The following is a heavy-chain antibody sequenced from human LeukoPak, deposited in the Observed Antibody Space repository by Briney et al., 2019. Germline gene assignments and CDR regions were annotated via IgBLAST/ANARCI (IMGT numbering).Heavy chain of an antibody. J-gene: IGHJ3*02. V-gene: IGHV3-21*01. CDR1: GFTFSSYS. CDR3: ARTHSPDSSGYFDAFDI. D-gene: IGHD3-22*01. CDR2: ISSSSSYI. Sequence: PGGSLRLSCAASGFTFSSYSMNWVRQAPGKGLEWVSSISSSSSYIYYADSVKGRFTISRDNAKNSLYLQMNSLRAEDTAVYYCARTHSPDSSGYFDAFDIWGQGTMVTVFS.